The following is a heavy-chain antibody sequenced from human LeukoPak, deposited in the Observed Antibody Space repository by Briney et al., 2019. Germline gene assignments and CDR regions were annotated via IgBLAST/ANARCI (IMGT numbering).Heavy chain of an antibody. V-gene: IGHV4-34*01. CDR1: GGSFGGYY. J-gene: IGHJ5*02. CDR2: VNDGGRT. CDR3: ARNSAYSSSSGVNL. D-gene: IGHD6-6*01. Sequence: PSETLSLTCVVNGGSFGGYYWTWIRQPPGKGLEGIGEVNDGGRTNYNASLKSRVTMSVDTSRNQISLKVTSVTAADTGVYYCARNSAYSSSSGVNLWGQGALVIVSS.